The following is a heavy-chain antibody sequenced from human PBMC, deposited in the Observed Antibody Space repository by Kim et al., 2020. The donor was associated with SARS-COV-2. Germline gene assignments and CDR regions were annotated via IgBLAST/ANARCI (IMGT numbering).Heavy chain of an antibody. CDR3: AREGLAIVVVPAAIGAFDI. CDR2: IKQDGSEK. Sequence: GGSLRLSCAASGFTFSSYWMSWVRQAPGKGLEWVANIKQDGSEKYYVDSVKGRFTISRDNAKNSLYLQMNSLRAEDTAVYYCAREGLAIVVVPAAIGAFDIWGQGTMVTVSS. V-gene: IGHV3-7*01. D-gene: IGHD2-2*03. J-gene: IGHJ3*02. CDR1: GFTFSSYW.